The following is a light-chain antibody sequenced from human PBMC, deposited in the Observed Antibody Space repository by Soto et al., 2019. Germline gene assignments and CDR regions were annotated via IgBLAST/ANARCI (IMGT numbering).Light chain of an antibody. CDR2: GAS. CDR1: QAISTW. J-gene: IGKJ2*01. CDR3: QQTNSFPYT. V-gene: IGKV1-12*01. Sequence: DIPLTQSPSSVSASVGDSVTLTCRASQAISTWLAWYQQRPGKAPQLLIFGASSLQSGVPSRFSGRGPGTDFTLTISSLQPEDFATYYCQQTNSFPYTFGQGAKLDIK.